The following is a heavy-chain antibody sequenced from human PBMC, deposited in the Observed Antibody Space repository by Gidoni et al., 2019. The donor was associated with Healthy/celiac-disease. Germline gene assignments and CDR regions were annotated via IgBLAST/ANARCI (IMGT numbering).Heavy chain of an antibody. Sequence: QVQLVQSGAEVKKPGSSVKVSCKASGGTFSRYAISWVRQAPGQVLEWMGGIIPIFGTANYAQKFQGRVTITADESTSTAYMELSSLRSEDTAVYYCARARGYCSSTSCYTDYYYYGMDVWGQVTTVTVSS. D-gene: IGHD2-2*02. V-gene: IGHV1-69*01. CDR1: GGTFSRYA. J-gene: IGHJ6*02. CDR2: IIPIFGTA. CDR3: ARARGYCSSTSCYTDYYYYGMDV.